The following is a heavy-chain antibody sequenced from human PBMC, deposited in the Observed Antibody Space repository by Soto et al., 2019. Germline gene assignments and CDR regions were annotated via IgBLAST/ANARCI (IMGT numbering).Heavy chain of an antibody. D-gene: IGHD5-18*01. Sequence: GGSLRLSCAVSGFTFGSYWMNWVRLIPGKGLEWVAYIKPDGSATYYVDSVKGRFTISRDNAKNSLYLQMNSLRVEDASVYYCASWGRIQLWLDAFDIWGQGTMVTVSS. CDR3: ASWGRIQLWLDAFDI. CDR1: GFTFGSYW. J-gene: IGHJ3*02. CDR2: IKPDGSAT. V-gene: IGHV3-7*01.